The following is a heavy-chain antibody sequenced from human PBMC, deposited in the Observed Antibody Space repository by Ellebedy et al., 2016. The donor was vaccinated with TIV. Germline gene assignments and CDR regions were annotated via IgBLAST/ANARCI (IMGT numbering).Heavy chain of an antibody. V-gene: IGHV7-4-1*02. CDR2: INTNSCNP. CDR3: ARTGILGNAFDI. D-gene: IGHD6-13*01. CDR1: GYTFASYG. J-gene: IGHJ3*02. Sequence: AASVKVSCKASGYTFASYGVNWVRQAPGQGLEWMGWINTNSCNPTYAQAFTGRIVFSLDTSVSTAYLQISSLRAEDSAVYYCARTGILGNAFDIWGQGTMVTVSS.